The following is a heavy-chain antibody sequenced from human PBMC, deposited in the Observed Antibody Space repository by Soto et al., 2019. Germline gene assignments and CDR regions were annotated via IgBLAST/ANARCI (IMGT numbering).Heavy chain of an antibody. V-gene: IGHV3-66*01. CDR1: GITVSNNY. Sequence: EVQLVESGGGLVQPGGSLRLSCAASGITVSNNYMSWVRQAPGKGLECVSLIYSNGDTRYADSVKGRFTISRDNSKNTVYLQMNSLRAEDTAVYYCARDPPGIAAAGGGWGQGTTVPVSS. J-gene: IGHJ6*02. CDR3: ARDPPGIAAAGGG. CDR2: IYSNGDT. D-gene: IGHD6-13*01.